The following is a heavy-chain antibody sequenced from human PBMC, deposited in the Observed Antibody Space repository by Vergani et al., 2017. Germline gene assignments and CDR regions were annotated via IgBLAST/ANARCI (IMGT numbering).Heavy chain of an antibody. CDR3: ARSRGRNGVPYYYYYMDV. J-gene: IGHJ6*03. CDR1: GDSISSGVYY. Sequence: QVQLQESGPGLVKPSQTLSLTCSVSGDSISSGVYYWNWIRQHPGKGLEWIGYIYSTGSTHHNPSLKSRVTISVDTSKNQFSLKLSSVTAADTAVYYCARSRGRNGVPYYYYYMDVWGK. CDR2: IYSTGST. V-gene: IGHV4-31*03. D-gene: IGHD3-10*01.